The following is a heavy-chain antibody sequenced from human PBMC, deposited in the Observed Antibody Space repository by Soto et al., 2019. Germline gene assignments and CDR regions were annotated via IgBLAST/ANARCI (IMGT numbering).Heavy chain of an antibody. V-gene: IGHV2-26*01. J-gene: IGHJ4*02. Sequence: SGPTLVNPTETLTLTCTVSGFSLSNARMGVSWIRQPPGKALEWLAHIFSNDEKSYSTSLKTRLTISKDTSKNQVVLTMTNMDPVDTATYYCARTPSTTVTTMGYFDYWGQGTLVTVSS. CDR3: ARTPSTTVTTMGYFDY. CDR1: GFSLSNARMG. D-gene: IGHD4-17*01. CDR2: IFSNDEK.